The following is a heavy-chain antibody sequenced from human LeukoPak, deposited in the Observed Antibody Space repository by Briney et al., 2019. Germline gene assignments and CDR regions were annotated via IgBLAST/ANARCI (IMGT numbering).Heavy chain of an antibody. V-gene: IGHV4-38-2*01. CDR2: IHHSGAT. CDR1: GYSLSSGYY. Sequence: SETLSLTCAVSGYSLSSGYYWGWVRQPPGKGLQWIGSIHHSGATSYNPSLKTRVTTSVDTSKNQFSLRLSSVTAADTAVYFCAVSFGGYDAGFYWGQGTLVTVSS. D-gene: IGHD3-3*01. J-gene: IGHJ4*02. CDR3: AVSFGGYDAGFY.